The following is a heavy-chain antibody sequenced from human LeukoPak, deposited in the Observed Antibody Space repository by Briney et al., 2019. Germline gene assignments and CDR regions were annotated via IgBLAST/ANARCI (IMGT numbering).Heavy chain of an antibody. CDR3: ARAYGYCDSTEPSDY. D-gene: IGHD3-22*01. CDR1: GFIFSSYA. V-gene: IGHV3-30-3*01. CDR2: ISYDGSNK. J-gene: IGHJ4*02. Sequence: GRSLRLSCAASGFIFSSYAMHWVRQAPGKGLEWVAVISYDGSNKYYADSVKGRFTISRDNSKNTLYLQMNSLRAEDTAVYYCARAYGYCDSTEPSDYWGQGTLVTVSS.